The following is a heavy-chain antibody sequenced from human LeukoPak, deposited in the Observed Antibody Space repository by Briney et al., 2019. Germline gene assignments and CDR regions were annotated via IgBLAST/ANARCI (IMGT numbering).Heavy chain of an antibody. V-gene: IGHV3-30*18. CDR3: AKDAWFGELGYAFDI. CDR1: GFTFSSYG. CDR2: ISYDGSNK. J-gene: IGHJ3*02. D-gene: IGHD3-10*01. Sequence: PGGSLRLSCAASGFTFSSYGMHWVRQAPGKWLEWVAVISYDGSNKCYADSVKGRFTISRDNSKNTLYLQMNSLRAEDTAVYYCAKDAWFGELGYAFDIWGQGTMVTVSS.